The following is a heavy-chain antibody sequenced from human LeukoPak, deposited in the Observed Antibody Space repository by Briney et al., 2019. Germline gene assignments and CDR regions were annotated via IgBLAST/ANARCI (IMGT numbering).Heavy chain of an antibody. CDR1: GGSFSSYY. D-gene: IGHD1-26*01. Sequence: SETLSLTCAVYGGSFSSYYWTWIRQPPGKGLEWIGEINHSGSTNYNPSLKSRVTISVDTSKNQFSLKLSSVTAADTAFYYCARYIVSYPHDAFDIWGQGTMVTVSS. CDR2: INHSGST. CDR3: ARYIVSYPHDAFDI. J-gene: IGHJ3*02. V-gene: IGHV4-34*01.